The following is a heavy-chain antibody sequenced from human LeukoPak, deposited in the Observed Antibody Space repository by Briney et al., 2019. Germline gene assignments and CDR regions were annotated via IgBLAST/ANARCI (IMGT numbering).Heavy chain of an antibody. J-gene: IGHJ5*02. D-gene: IGHD6-13*01. Sequence: SETLSLTCTVSGGSMTSTSDKWSWIRQPPGKGPEWIGNIPYSGSTSYNPSLKSRVSISIDTSENQFSLKVTSVTAADTATYYCARHKTGSSWFGPWGQGTLVTVSS. CDR2: IPYSGST. CDR1: GGSMTSTSDK. V-gene: IGHV4-39*01. CDR3: ARHKTGSSWFGP.